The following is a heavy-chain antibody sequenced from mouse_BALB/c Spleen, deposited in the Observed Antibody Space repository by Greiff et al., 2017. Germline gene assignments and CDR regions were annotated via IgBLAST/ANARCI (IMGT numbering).Heavy chain of an antibody. V-gene: IGHV5-6*02. Sequence: DVMLVESGGDLVKPGGSLKLSCAASGFTFSSYGMSWVRQTPDKRLEWVATISSGGSYTYYPDSVKGRFTISRDNAKNTLYLQMSSLKSEDTAMYYCARHVDYFDYWGQGTTLTVSS. CDR1: GFTFSSYG. CDR2: ISSGGSYT. J-gene: IGHJ2*01. CDR3: ARHVDYFDY.